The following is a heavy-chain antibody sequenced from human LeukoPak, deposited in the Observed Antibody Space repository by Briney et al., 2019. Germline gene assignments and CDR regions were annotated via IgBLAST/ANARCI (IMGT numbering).Heavy chain of an antibody. V-gene: IGHV1-69*06. CDR1: GGTFSSYA. CDR3: ATVVSLRFLEWHKGQGPLGY. J-gene: IGHJ4*02. D-gene: IGHD3-3*01. CDR2: IIPIFGTA. Sequence: SVTVSCKASGGTFSSYAISWVRQAPGQGLEWMGGIIPIFGTANYAQKFQGRVTMTEDTSTDTAYMELSSLRSEDTAVYYCATVVSLRFLEWHKGQGPLGYWGQGTLVTVSS.